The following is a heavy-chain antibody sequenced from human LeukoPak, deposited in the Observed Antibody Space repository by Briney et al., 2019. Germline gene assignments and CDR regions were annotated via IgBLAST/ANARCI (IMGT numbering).Heavy chain of an antibody. Sequence: SETLSLTCTVSGGSISSGGYYWSWIRQHPGKGLEWIGYIYYNGSTYYNPSLKGRVTISVDTSKNQFSLKLSSVTAADTAVYYCARVLVRGPTFAFDIWGQGTMVTVSS. V-gene: IGHV4-31*03. CDR2: IYYNGST. CDR3: ARVLVRGPTFAFDI. D-gene: IGHD3-10*01. CDR1: GGSISSGGYY. J-gene: IGHJ3*02.